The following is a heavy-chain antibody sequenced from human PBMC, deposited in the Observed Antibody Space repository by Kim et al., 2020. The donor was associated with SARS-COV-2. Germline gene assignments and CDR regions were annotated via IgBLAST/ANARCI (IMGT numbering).Heavy chain of an antibody. J-gene: IGHJ6*01. CDR3: ARRRLHGWASYYFGLDV. D-gene: IGHD2-21*02. CDR1: GGAFGGYY. CDR2: ITDSGSP. V-gene: IGHV4-34*01. Sequence: SETLSLTCADYGGAFGGYYWTWIRQPPGKGLEWIGEITDSGSPNYNPSLKSRVTISVDTSKNQFSLKVNSVTAADTAVYYCARRRLHGWASYYFGLDVW.